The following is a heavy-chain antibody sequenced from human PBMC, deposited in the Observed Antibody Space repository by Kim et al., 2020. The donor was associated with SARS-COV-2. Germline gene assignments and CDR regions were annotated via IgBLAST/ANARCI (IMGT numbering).Heavy chain of an antibody. V-gene: IGHV4-34*01. J-gene: IGHJ5*01. CDR3: ARGQSGSWFDY. CDR2: INHSGST. D-gene: IGHD3-10*01. Sequence: SETLSLTCAVYGGSFSGYYWSWIRQPPGKGLEWIGEINHSGSTNYNPSLKSRVTISVDTSKNQFSLKLSSVTAADTAVYYCARGQSGSWFDYWGQGTLVTVSS. CDR1: GGSFSGYY.